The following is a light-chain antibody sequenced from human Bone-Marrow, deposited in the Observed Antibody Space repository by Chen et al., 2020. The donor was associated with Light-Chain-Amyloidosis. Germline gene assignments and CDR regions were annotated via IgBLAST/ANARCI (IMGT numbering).Light chain of an antibody. Sequence: DIQLTQSPSFLSASVGDTVTITCRASQAIGRSLAWFQLKPGKAPQLLIFGGSHLVTHVPQRFSGSRDGSDFTLTLSGLQPEDFATYYCQQVHGYPRTFGQGTRV. J-gene: IGKJ1*01. CDR3: QQVHGYPRT. V-gene: IGKV1-9*01. CDR2: GGS. CDR1: QAIGRS.